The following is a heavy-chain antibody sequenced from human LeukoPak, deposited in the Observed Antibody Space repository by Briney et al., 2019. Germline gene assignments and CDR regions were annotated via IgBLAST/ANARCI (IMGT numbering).Heavy chain of an antibody. J-gene: IGHJ4*02. V-gene: IGHV3-7*01. CDR3: ARDYGYNNDWFGAPFDY. CDR2: IKEDGGEK. CDR1: GFTFSSYW. Sequence: GGSLRLSCAASGFTFSSYWMTWVRQAPGKGLEWVASIKEDGGEKYNVDSVKGRFTSSRDNAKNSLYLQMNSLTAEDTGVYHCARDYGYNNDWFGAPFDYWGQGTLVTVSS. D-gene: IGHD3-9*01.